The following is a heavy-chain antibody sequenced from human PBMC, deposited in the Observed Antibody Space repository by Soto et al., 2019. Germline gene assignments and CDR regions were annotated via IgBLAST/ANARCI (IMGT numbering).Heavy chain of an antibody. CDR1: GFTFTSSA. Sequence: QMQLVQSGPEVKKPGTSVKVSGKASGFTFTSSAMQWVRQARGQRLEWIGWIVVGSGNTNYAQKFQERVTITRDMSTSTAYMELSSLRSEDTAVYYCAAQLTPGIAAAGPFDYWGQGTLVTVSS. D-gene: IGHD6-13*01. CDR2: IVVGSGNT. J-gene: IGHJ4*02. V-gene: IGHV1-58*02. CDR3: AAQLTPGIAAAGPFDY.